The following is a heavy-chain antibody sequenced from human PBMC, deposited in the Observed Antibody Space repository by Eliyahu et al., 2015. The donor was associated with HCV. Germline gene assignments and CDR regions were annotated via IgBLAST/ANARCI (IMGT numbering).Heavy chain of an antibody. D-gene: IGHD3-22*01. CDR2: INSDGSST. J-gene: IGHJ4*02. CDR3: ASGPLGSYYYDSSGHDY. Sequence: EVQLVESGGGLVQPGGSLRLSCAASGFTFSSYWMHWVRQAPGKGLVWVSRINSDGSSTSYADSVKGRFTISRDNAKNTLYLQMNSLRAEDTAVYYCASGPLGSYYYDSSGHDYWGQGTLVTVSS. V-gene: IGHV3-74*01. CDR1: GFTFSSYW.